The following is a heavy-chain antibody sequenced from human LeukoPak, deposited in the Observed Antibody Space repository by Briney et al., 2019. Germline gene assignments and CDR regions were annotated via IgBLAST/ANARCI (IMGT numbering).Heavy chain of an antibody. Sequence: SETLSLTCTVSGGSISSYYWSWIRQPPGKGLEWIGYIYYSGSTNYNPSLKSRVTISVDTSKNQFSLKLSSVTAADTAVYYCARSPLGYCSSTSYHSPPAVSFDIWGQGTMVTVSS. V-gene: IGHV4-59*01. CDR3: ARSPLGYCSSTSYHSPPAVSFDI. J-gene: IGHJ3*02. CDR1: GGSISSYY. D-gene: IGHD2-2*01. CDR2: IYYSGST.